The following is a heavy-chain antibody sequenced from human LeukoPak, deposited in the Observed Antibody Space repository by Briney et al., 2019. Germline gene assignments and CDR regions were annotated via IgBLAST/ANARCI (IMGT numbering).Heavy chain of an antibody. V-gene: IGHV1-2*02. CDR1: GYTFTGYY. CDR3: ARDWEGLGEYWYFDL. D-gene: IGHD1-26*01. Sequence: ASVKVSCKASGYTFTGYYMHWVRQAPGQGLEWMRWINPNSGGTNYAQKFQGRVTMTRDTSISTAYMELSRLRSDDTAVYSCARDWEGLGEYWYFDLWGRGTLVTVSS. CDR2: INPNSGGT. J-gene: IGHJ2*01.